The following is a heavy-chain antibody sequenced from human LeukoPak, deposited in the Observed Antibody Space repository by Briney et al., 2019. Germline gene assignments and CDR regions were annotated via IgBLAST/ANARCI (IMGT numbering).Heavy chain of an antibody. Sequence: ASVKVSCKPSGYTFTSYGISWVRQAPGQGLEWMGWISAYNGNTNYAQKLQGRVTMTTDTSTSTAYMELRSLRSDDTAVYYCARVVPAAIRNWFDPWGQGTLVTVSS. CDR3: ARVVPAAIRNWFDP. CDR1: GYTFTSYG. CDR2: ISAYNGNT. V-gene: IGHV1-18*01. D-gene: IGHD2-2*01. J-gene: IGHJ5*02.